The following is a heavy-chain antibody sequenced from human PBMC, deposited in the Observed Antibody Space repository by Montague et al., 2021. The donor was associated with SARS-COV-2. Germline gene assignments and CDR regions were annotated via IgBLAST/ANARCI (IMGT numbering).Heavy chain of an antibody. Sequence: SLRLSCAASGFSFIGYSMSWVRQTPGKGLELVSALRGSDGATFYADSVNGRFTISRGTSKNTLFLQMISLRADDSALYYCAKGAFSYGINIMDSWGQGTLVTVSS. CDR2: LRGSDGAT. CDR3: AKGAFSYGINIMDS. V-gene: IGHV3-23*01. D-gene: IGHD2-21*01. CDR1: GFSFIGYS. J-gene: IGHJ4*02.